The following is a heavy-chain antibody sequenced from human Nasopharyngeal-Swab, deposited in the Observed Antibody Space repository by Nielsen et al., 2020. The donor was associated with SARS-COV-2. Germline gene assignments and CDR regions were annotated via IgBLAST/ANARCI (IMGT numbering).Heavy chain of an antibody. J-gene: IGHJ6*02. CDR1: GYTFTSYY. CDR3: ARATYYDFWSGYYPALGGMDV. CDR2: INPSGGST. Sequence: ASVKVSCKASGYTFTSYYMHWVRQAPGQGLEWMGIINPSGGSTSYAQKFQGRVTMTGDTSTSTVYMELSSLRSEDTAVYYCARATYYDFWSGYYPALGGMDVWGQGTTVTVSS. D-gene: IGHD3-3*01. V-gene: IGHV1-46*01.